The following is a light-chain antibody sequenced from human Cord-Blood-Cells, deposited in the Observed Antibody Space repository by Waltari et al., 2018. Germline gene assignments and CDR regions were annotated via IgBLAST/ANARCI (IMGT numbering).Light chain of an antibody. CDR2: DVS. CDR1: SSDVGGYNS. Sequence: QSALTQPASVSGSPGQSITISCTGTSSDVGGYNSVSWYQQHPGKAPKLMIYDVSKRPSGVSNRFSGSKSGNTASLTISGLQAEDEADYYCSSYTSSSTSYVFGTGTKVTVL. CDR3: SSYTSSSTSYV. V-gene: IGLV2-14*01. J-gene: IGLJ1*01.